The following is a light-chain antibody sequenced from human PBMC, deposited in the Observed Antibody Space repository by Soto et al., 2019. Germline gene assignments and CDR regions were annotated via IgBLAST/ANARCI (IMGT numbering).Light chain of an antibody. Sequence: QSALTQPASVSGSPGQSITISCTGTSSNVGSYNLVSWYQQHPGKAPKLMIYEVSKRPSGVSNRFSGSKSGNTASLTISGLQAEDEADYHCCSYAGSYTYVFGPGTNVTVL. CDR1: SSNVGSYNL. V-gene: IGLV2-23*02. CDR3: CSYAGSYTYV. CDR2: EVS. J-gene: IGLJ1*01.